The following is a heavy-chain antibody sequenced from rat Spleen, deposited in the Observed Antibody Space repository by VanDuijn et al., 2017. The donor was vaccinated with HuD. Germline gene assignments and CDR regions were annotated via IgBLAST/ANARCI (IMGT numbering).Heavy chain of an antibody. D-gene: IGHD5-1*01. Sequence: QVQLMESGPGLVQPSETLSLTCTVSGFSLIGYSLHWVRQPPGKGLEWMGVMWRGGSTEYNSALKSRLSISRDTSKNHIFLKMNSLQSEDTATYHCARAPGNGYVMDAWGQGASVTVSS. CDR2: MWRGGST. V-gene: IGHV2-45*01. CDR1: GFSLIGYS. J-gene: IGHJ4*01. CDR3: ARAPGNGYVMDA.